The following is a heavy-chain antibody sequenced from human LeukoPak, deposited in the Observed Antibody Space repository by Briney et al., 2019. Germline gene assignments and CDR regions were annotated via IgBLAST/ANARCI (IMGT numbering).Heavy chain of an antibody. J-gene: IGHJ4*02. V-gene: IGHV3-23*01. CDR1: GFTFSSYA. CDR3: ANGGGGRWGEYYFDY. D-gene: IGHD2-15*01. CDR2: ISGSGDNT. Sequence: PGGSQRLSCAASGFTFSSYAMGWVRQAPGKGLEWVSGISGSGDNTYYADSVKGRFTISRDNSKNTVYLQMNSLRAEDTALYYCANGGGGRWGEYYFDYWGQGTLVTVSS.